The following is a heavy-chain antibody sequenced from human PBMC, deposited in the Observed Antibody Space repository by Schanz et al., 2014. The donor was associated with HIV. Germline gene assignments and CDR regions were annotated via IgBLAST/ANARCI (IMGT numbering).Heavy chain of an antibody. CDR2: INPSSGGT. Sequence: QVQLVQSGAEVKKPGASVKVSCKASGYNFTSYDINWVRQATGQGLEWMGWINPSSGGTNYAQKFQGRVTMTRDTSISTAYMELRRLRSDDTAVYYCARDQNVISMVRGVMGGVDYWGQGTLVTVSS. J-gene: IGHJ4*02. CDR3: ARDQNVISMVRGVMGGVDY. V-gene: IGHV1-2*02. CDR1: GYNFTSYD. D-gene: IGHD3-10*01.